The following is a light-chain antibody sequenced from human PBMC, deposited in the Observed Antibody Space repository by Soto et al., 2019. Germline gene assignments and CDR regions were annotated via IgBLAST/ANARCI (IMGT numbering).Light chain of an antibody. Sequence: DIQMTQSPSSLSASVGDRVTITCRASQSISSYLNWYQQKPGKAPKLLIYAASSFQSGVQSRFSGSGSGTDLTLTISRLQSEDFATYYCQQSYSTPPTFGQGTKVEIK. V-gene: IGKV1-39*01. CDR1: QSISSY. J-gene: IGKJ1*01. CDR2: AAS. CDR3: QQSYSTPPT.